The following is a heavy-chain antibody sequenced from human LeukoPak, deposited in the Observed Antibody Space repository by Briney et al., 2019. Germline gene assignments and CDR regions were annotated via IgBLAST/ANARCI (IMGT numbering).Heavy chain of an antibody. D-gene: IGHD2-2*01. Sequence: GGSLRLSCAASGFTFSNYDMHWVRQATGKGLEWVSAFHTAGDAHYSGSVKGRFATSRENAKNSFYLQMNNLRAGDTAVYYCARGSCSSSSCYERLNGLDVWGQGTPVTVSS. J-gene: IGHJ6*02. V-gene: IGHV3-13*01. CDR3: ARGSCSSSSCYERLNGLDV. CDR2: FHTAGDA. CDR1: GFTFSNYD.